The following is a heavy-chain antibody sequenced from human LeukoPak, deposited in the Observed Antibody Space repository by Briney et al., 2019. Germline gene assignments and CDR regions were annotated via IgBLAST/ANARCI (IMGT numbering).Heavy chain of an antibody. J-gene: IGHJ4*02. Sequence: PGRSLRLSCGASGFTFSSYRMHWVRQAPGKGLEWVAVIWYDESNKYYADSVKGRFTISRDNSKNTLYLQINSLRAEDTAVYYCARSSSWYIGAVYYFDLWAQGPLVTVSS. CDR2: IWYDESNK. D-gene: IGHD6-13*01. CDR1: GFTFSSYR. CDR3: ARSSSWYIGAVYYFDL. V-gene: IGHV3-33*01.